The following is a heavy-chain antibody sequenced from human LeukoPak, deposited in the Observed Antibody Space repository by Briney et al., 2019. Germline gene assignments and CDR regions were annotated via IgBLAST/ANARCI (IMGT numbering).Heavy chain of an antibody. V-gene: IGHV3-7*01. CDR2: IKQDGSEK. CDR3: ARAQMGFLSAD. Sequence: GGSLRLSCAASGFTFSSYWMSWVRQARGKGLEWVANIKQDGSEKYYVDSVKGRFTISRDNAKNSLYLQMNSLRAEDTAVYYCARAQMGFLSADWGQGTLVTVSS. J-gene: IGHJ4*02. D-gene: IGHD5-24*01. CDR1: GFTFSSYW.